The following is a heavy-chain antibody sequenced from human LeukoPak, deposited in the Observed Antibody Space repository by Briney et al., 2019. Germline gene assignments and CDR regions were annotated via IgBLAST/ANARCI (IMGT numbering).Heavy chain of an antibody. CDR3: ARQNSNLYPPDY. V-gene: IGHV5-51*01. Sequence: GESLKISCKGSGYSSTSYWIGWVRQMPGKGLEWMGIIYPGDSDTRYSPSFQGQVTISADKSISTAYPQWSSLKASDTAMHYCARQNSNLYPPDYWGQGTLVTVSS. CDR1: GYSSTSYW. D-gene: IGHD2/OR15-2a*01. CDR2: IYPGDSDT. J-gene: IGHJ4*02.